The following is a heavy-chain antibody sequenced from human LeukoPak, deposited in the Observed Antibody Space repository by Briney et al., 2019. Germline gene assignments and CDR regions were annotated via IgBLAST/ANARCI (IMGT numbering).Heavy chain of an antibody. Sequence: GRSLRLSCAASGFTFSSYGMHWVRQAPGKGLEWVAVISCDGSNKYYADSVKGRFTISRDNSKNTLYLQMNSLRAEDTAVYYCAKGNAKSIAAPGWLDYWGQGTLVTVSS. CDR3: AKGNAKSIAAPGWLDY. CDR1: GFTFSSYG. CDR2: ISCDGSNK. D-gene: IGHD6-6*01. V-gene: IGHV3-30*18. J-gene: IGHJ4*02.